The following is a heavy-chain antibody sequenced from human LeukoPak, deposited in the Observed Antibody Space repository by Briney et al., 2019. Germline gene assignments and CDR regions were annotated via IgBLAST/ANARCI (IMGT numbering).Heavy chain of an antibody. Sequence: GGSLRLSCAASGFTFDDYAMHWVRQAPGKGLEWVSLISGDGGSTYYADSVKGRFTISRDNSKNSLYLQMNSLGTEDTALYYCAKVMENAYGYWGQGTLVTVSS. CDR2: ISGDGGST. J-gene: IGHJ4*02. CDR1: GFTFDDYA. D-gene: IGHD3-10*01. V-gene: IGHV3-43*02. CDR3: AKVMENAYGY.